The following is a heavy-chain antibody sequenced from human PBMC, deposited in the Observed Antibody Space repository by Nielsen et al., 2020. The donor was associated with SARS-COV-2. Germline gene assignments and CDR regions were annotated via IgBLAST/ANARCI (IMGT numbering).Heavy chain of an antibody. D-gene: IGHD1-26*01. CDR1: GFTFSAYA. V-gene: IGHV3-64*04. CDR3: AKVRVGSSRDFDY. CDR2: INNNGVIT. Sequence: GGSLRLSCSASGFTFSAYAMQWVRQAPGQGLEYVSVINNNGVITYYADSVKGRFTISRDNSKNTLYLQMNNLRAEDKGVYYCAKVRVGSSRDFDYWGQGILVTVSS. J-gene: IGHJ4*02.